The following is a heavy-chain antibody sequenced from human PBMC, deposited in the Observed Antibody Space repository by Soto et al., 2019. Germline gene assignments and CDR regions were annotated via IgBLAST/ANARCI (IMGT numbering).Heavy chain of an antibody. J-gene: IGHJ6*02. CDR2: ISGSGGST. CDR3: AKEPLTTGPHADYYYGMDV. V-gene: IGHV3-23*01. D-gene: IGHD1-1*01. Sequence: LRLSCAASGFTFSSYAMSWVRQAPGKGLEWVSAISGSGGSTYYADSVKGRFTISRDNSKNTLYLQMNSLRAEDTAVYYCAKEPLTTGPHADYYYGMDVWGQGTTVTVSS. CDR1: GFTFSSYA.